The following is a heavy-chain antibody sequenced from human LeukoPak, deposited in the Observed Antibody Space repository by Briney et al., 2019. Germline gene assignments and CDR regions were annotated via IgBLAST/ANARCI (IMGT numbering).Heavy chain of an antibody. CDR1: GFTFSSYW. Sequence: GGSLRLSCVASGFTFSSYWMHWVRQDPRKGLVWVSRISGDGRNINYADSVRGRFTISRDNAKNTLYLQMNSLRADDTAVYYCARDRVGGRYYYGMDVWGLGTTVTVSS. J-gene: IGHJ6*02. CDR2: ISGDGRNI. CDR3: ARDRVGGRYYYGMDV. D-gene: IGHD3-16*01. V-gene: IGHV3-74*01.